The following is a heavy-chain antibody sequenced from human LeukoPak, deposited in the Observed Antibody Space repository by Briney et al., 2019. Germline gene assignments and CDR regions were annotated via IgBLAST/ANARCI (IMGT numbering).Heavy chain of an antibody. J-gene: IGHJ5*02. CDR2: IYNGGST. D-gene: IGHD3-22*01. Sequence: GGSLRLSCAASGFTFSDYYMSWSRQAPGKGLEWVSVIYNGGSTYYADSVKGRFTISRDNSKNTLYLQMNSLRAEDTAVYYCARARDGDSSGYYYGWFDPWGQGTLVTVSS. V-gene: IGHV3-66*01. CDR3: ARARDGDSSGYYYGWFDP. CDR1: GFTFSDYY.